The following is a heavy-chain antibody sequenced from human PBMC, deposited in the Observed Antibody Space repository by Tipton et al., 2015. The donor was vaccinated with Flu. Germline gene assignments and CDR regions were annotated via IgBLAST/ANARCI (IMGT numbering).Heavy chain of an antibody. CDR3: ARDTGPLRVLDY. Sequence: SLRLSCAASGFTFSSYSMNWVRQAPGKGLEWVSYITTSSGYIYYADSVKGRFTVSRDNAKNSLYLQMNSLRAEDTAMYYCARDTGPLRVLDYWGQGTLVTVSS. V-gene: IGHV3-21*01. CDR2: ITTSSGYI. J-gene: IGHJ4*02. D-gene: IGHD2-21*02. CDR1: GFTFSSYS.